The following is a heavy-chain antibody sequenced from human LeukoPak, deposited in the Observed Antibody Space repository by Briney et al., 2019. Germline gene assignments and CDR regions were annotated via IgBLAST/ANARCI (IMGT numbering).Heavy chain of an antibody. V-gene: IGHV4-59*08. Sequence: SETLSLTCTVSGGSISSSYWNWVRQPPGKALEWIGRISYSGTTNYNPSLKSRVTISSDTSKNQFSLKLTSVTAADTAVYYCARREVEMRASASGNWLGPWGQGTLVTVSS. CDR2: ISYSGTT. J-gene: IGHJ5*02. CDR3: ARREVEMRASASGNWLGP. D-gene: IGHD5-24*01. CDR1: GGSISSSY.